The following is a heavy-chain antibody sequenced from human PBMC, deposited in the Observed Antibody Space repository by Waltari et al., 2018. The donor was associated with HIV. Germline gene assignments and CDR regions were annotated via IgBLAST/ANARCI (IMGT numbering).Heavy chain of an antibody. CDR1: GFSFSSSG. Sequence: QVQLVESGGGGVQPGRSLRLSCAASGFSFSSSGLHWVRQAPGKGLEWVAVIWYDGSNKYYADSVKGRFTISRDNSKNTLYLQMNSLRAEDTAVYYCARGGGSSSYNWFDPWGQGTLVTVSS. V-gene: IGHV3-33*01. CDR3: ARGGGSSSYNWFDP. J-gene: IGHJ5*02. CDR2: IWYDGSNK. D-gene: IGHD6-13*01.